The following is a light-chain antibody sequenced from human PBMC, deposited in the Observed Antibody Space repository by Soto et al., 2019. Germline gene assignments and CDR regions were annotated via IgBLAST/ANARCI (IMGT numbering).Light chain of an antibody. Sequence: IQLTQSPSSLSASVGDRVAITCRTSQSINNYLNWYQQKPGKAPKLLIYATSSLQSGVPSRFSGSGSGTDFTLTISSLQPEDFATYYCQQSDSTGTWTFGQGTKVDNK. CDR2: ATS. CDR3: QQSDSTGTWT. J-gene: IGKJ1*01. V-gene: IGKV1-39*01. CDR1: QSINNY.